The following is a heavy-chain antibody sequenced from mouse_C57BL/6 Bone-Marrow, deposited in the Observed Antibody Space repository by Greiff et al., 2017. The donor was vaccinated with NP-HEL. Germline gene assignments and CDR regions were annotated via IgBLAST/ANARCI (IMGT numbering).Heavy chain of an antibody. Sequence: EVKVVESGGGLVQPGGSMKLSCAASGFTFSDAWMDWVRQSPEKGLEWVAEIRNKANNHATYSAESVKGRFTISRDDSKSSVYLQMNSLRAEDTGIYYCTRITTVVTFDVWGTGTTVTVSS. CDR1: GFTFSDAW. D-gene: IGHD1-1*01. J-gene: IGHJ1*03. CDR2: IRNKANNHAT. V-gene: IGHV6-6*01. CDR3: TRITTVVTFDV.